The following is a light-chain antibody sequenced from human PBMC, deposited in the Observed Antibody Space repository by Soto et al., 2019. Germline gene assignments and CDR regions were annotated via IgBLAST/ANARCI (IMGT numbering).Light chain of an antibody. CDR3: SLYTSSSTFK. V-gene: IGLV2-18*01. Sequence: QSALTQPPSVSGSPGQSVTISCTGTSSDVGSYNRVSWYQQPPVTAPKLMIYEVSNRPSGVPDRFSGSKSGNTASLTISGLQAEDEADYYCSLYTSSSTFKFGGGTKLTVL. CDR1: SSDVGSYNR. J-gene: IGLJ3*02. CDR2: EVS.